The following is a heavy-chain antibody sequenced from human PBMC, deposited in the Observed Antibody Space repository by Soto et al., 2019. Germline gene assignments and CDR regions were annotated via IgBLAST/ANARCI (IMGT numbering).Heavy chain of an antibody. Sequence: SETLSLTCTVSGSSINSSGYYWGWIRQPPGKGLEWIGSMFYGVSTYYNPSLKSRVTVSVDTSKNKYSLNLRSVTAADAAVYYCARLPSRHLVDYWGHGTLATVS. CDR2: MFYGVST. D-gene: IGHD3-3*02. CDR1: GSSINSSGYY. V-gene: IGHV4-39*01. CDR3: ARLPSRHLVDY. J-gene: IGHJ4*01.